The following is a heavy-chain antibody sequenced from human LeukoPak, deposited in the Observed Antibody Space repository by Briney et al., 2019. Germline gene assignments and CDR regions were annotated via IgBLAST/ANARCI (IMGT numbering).Heavy chain of an antibody. CDR3: ARGQWELMGFDY. CDR2: IYYSGST. CDR1: GGSISSSSYY. V-gene: IGHV4-39*07. Sequence: KSSETLSLTCTVSGGSISSSSYYWGWIRQPPGKGLEWIGSIYYSGSTYYNPSLKSRVTISVDTSKNQFSLKLSSVTAADTAVYYCARGQWELMGFDYWGQGALVTVSS. D-gene: IGHD1-26*01. J-gene: IGHJ4*02.